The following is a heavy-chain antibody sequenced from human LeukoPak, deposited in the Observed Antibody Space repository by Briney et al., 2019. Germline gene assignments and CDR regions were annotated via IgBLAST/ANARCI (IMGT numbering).Heavy chain of an antibody. D-gene: IGHD3-3*01. CDR3: ARAQSPRTYYDFWSGYYLDY. Sequence: SETLSLTCTVSGGSISSYYWSWIRQPPGKGLEWIGYIYYSGSTNYNPSLKSRVTISVDTSKNQFSLKLSSVTAAGTAVYYCARAQSPRTYYDFWSGYYLDYWGQGTLVTVSS. V-gene: IGHV4-59*01. J-gene: IGHJ4*02. CDR2: IYYSGST. CDR1: GGSISSYY.